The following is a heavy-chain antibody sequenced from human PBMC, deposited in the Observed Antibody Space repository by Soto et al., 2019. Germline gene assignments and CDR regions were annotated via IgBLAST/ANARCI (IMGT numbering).Heavy chain of an antibody. D-gene: IGHD6-6*01. CDR1: GFTFTSSA. CDR2: IVVGSGNT. Sequence: SEKVSCKASGFTFTSSAVQWVRQARGQRLEWIGWIVVGSGNTNYAQKFQERVTITRDMSTSTAYMELSSLRSEDTAVYYCAAVGYSSSSPFDYWGQGTLVTVSS. CDR3: AAVGYSSSSPFDY. V-gene: IGHV1-58*01. J-gene: IGHJ4*02.